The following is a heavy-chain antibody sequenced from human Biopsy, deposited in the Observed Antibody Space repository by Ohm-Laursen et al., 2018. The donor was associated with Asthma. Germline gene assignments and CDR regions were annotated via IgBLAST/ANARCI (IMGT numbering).Heavy chain of an antibody. CDR3: ARGDSSGWSHYYFDY. CDR2: IYSGGTS. Sequence: LRLSCTASGFTVSRDHMFWVRQAPGKGLEWVSVIYSGGTSHTADSVRGRFTISRDFSKNTLHLQMHSLRVEDTAVYYCARGDSSGWSHYYFDYWGQGTLVTVSS. J-gene: IGHJ4*02. D-gene: IGHD6-19*01. V-gene: IGHV3-53*01. CDR1: GFTVSRDH.